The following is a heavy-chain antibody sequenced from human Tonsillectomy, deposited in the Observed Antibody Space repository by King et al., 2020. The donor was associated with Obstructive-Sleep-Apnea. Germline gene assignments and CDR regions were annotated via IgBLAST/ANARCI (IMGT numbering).Heavy chain of an antibody. CDR1: GGSISSRNYY. Sequence: QLQESGPGLEKPSETLSLTCTVSGGSISSRNYYWGWIRQPPGKGLEWIGSIYNSGSTYYNPSLKSRVTISVDKSKNQFSLRLSSVTAADPAVYYCARDIRQWLGPFDYWGQGTLVTVSS. CDR2: IYNSGST. J-gene: IGHJ4*02. D-gene: IGHD6-19*01. CDR3: ARDIRQWLGPFDY. V-gene: IGHV4-39*07.